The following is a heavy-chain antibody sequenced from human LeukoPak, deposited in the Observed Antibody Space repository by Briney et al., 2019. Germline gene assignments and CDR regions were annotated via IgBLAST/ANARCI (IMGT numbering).Heavy chain of an antibody. CDR3: ARGSESYSFLVAY. V-gene: IGHV3-48*02. D-gene: IGHD2-15*01. CDR2: ISDDSSTI. J-gene: IGHJ4*02. Sequence: GGSLRLSCAASGFTFNRYSMHWVRQAPGKGLEWVSYISDDSSTIYYADAVKGRFTISRDNAKNSLYLQMNSLRDEDTAVYYCARGSESYSFLVAYWGQGTLVTVSS. CDR1: GFTFNRYS.